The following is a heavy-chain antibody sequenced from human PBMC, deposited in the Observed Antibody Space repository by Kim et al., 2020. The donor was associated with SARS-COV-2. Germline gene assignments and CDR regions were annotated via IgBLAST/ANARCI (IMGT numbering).Heavy chain of an antibody. CDR3: TKRGETVDDHGMDY. D-gene: IGHD4-17*01. V-gene: IGHV3-73*01. CDR2: IKTKANTYAT. CDR1: GFSFSGSA. Sequence: GGSLRLSCAASGFSFSGSAIHWVRQASGKGLDWVGRIKTKANTYATAYAASVKGRFTISRDDSKSTAYLQMENLKTEVTAVYYCTKRGETVDDHGMDYWGQGAQVTVSS. J-gene: IGHJ4*02.